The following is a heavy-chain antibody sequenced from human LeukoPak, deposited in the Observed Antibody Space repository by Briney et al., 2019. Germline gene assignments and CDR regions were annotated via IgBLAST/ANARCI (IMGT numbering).Heavy chain of an antibody. CDR1: GGSFSGYY. Sequence: SETLSLTCAVYGGSFSGYYWSWIRQPPGKGLEWIGEINHSGSTNYNPSLKSRVTISVDTSKNQFSLKLSSVTAADTAVYYCARDPGGNWNYDYWGQGTLVTVSS. J-gene: IGHJ4*02. CDR2: INHSGST. V-gene: IGHV4-34*01. D-gene: IGHD1-7*01. CDR3: ARDPGGNWNYDY.